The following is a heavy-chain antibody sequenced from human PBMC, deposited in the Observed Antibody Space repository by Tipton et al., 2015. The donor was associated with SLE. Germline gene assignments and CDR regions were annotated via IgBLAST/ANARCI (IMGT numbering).Heavy chain of an antibody. D-gene: IGHD1-26*01. V-gene: IGHV4-31*03. CDR1: GGSISSGGYY. CDR3: ARGGGSYYDY. J-gene: IGHJ4*02. Sequence: TLSLTCTVSGGSISSGGYYWSWIRQHPGKGLEWIGYIYYSGSTYYNPSLNSRLTISLDTSKNQFSLKLSSVTAADTAVYYCARGGGSYYDYWGQGTLVTVSS. CDR2: IYYSGST.